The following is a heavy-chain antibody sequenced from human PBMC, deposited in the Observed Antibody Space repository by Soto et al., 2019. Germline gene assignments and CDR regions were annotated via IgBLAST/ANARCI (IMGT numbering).Heavy chain of an antibody. Sequence: GGSLRLSCAASGFTLSSYAMSWVRQAPGKGLEWVSAISGSGGSTYYADSVKGRFTISRDNSKNTLYLQMNSLRAEDTAVYYCAKDLASAPSGSYFFDYWGQGTLVTVSS. J-gene: IGHJ4*02. V-gene: IGHV3-23*01. D-gene: IGHD1-26*01. CDR1: GFTLSSYA. CDR2: ISGSGGST. CDR3: AKDLASAPSGSYFFDY.